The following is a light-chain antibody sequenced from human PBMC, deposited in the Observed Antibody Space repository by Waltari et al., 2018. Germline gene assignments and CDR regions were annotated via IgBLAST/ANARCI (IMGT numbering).Light chain of an antibody. J-gene: IGKJ4*01. V-gene: IGKV3-20*01. CDR2: GAS. CDR3: HQYASSPLT. Sequence: EIVLTQSPGTLSLSPGERATLACRASQSVGKNYLAWFQQKPGQAPRLLIHGASNGAPDIPDRFSGSGSGTDFTLTISRLEPEDFAVYYCHQYASSPLTFGGGTAVEIK. CDR1: QSVGKNY.